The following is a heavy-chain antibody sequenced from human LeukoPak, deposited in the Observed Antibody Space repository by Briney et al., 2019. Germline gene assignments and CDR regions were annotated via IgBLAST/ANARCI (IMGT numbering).Heavy chain of an antibody. Sequence: GESLQISCEGSGSSVSNYWIGWVRQVPGKGLEWMGIIYPGDYETRYSPSFQGLVTISVDKSISTAYLQWSSLKASDTAMYYCAIPPGYCGNDCSFDHWGQGTLVTVSS. CDR1: GSSVSNYW. CDR3: AIPPGYCGNDCSFDH. J-gene: IGHJ4*02. CDR2: IYPGDYET. D-gene: IGHD2-21*02. V-gene: IGHV5-51*01.